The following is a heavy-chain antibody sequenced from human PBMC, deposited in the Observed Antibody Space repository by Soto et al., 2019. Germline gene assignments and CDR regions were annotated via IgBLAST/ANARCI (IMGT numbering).Heavy chain of an antibody. V-gene: IGHV1-2*04. CDR2: INPNSGGT. CDR3: ARSDSSGWYPLYYFDY. Sequence: QVQLVQSGAEVKKPGASVKVSCKASGYTFTGYYMHWVRQAPGQGLEWMGWINPNSGGTNYAQKFQGWVTMTRDTSISTAYMELSRLRSDVTAVYYCARSDSSGWYPLYYFDYWGQGTLVTVSS. CDR1: GYTFTGYY. J-gene: IGHJ4*02. D-gene: IGHD6-19*01.